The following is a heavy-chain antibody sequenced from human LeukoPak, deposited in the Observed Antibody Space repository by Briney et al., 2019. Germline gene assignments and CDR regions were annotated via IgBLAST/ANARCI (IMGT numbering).Heavy chain of an antibody. CDR3: ATQRGRYSGYEAFDV. D-gene: IGHD5-12*01. CDR2: IYYSGST. V-gene: IGHV4-59*08. Sequence: SETLSLTCSVSGGSVSSYYWSWIRQPPGKGLKWIGYIYYSGSTNYNPSLKSRVTISLDTSKTQFSLKLSSVTAADTAVYYCATQRGRYSGYEAFDVWGQGTMVTVSS. CDR1: GGSVSSYY. J-gene: IGHJ3*01.